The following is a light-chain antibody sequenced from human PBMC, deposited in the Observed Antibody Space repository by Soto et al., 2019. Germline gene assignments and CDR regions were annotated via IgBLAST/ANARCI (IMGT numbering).Light chain of an antibody. CDR1: QSIKNW. J-gene: IGKJ3*01. V-gene: IGKV1-5*03. CDR3: QQYNSYSQFT. CDR2: KAS. Sequence: DIQMTQSPSTLSASVGDRVTITCRASQSIKNWLAWYQQKPGEAPKLLIYKASTLESGVPPKFSGSGSGTEFTLTISCLQPDDVATYYCQQYNSYSQFTVGPGTKVDSK.